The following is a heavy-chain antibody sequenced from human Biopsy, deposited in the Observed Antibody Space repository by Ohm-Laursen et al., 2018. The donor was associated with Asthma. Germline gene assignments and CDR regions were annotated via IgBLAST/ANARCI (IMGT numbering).Heavy chain of an antibody. CDR3: AKESRRDGYNRRNYYFDY. Sequence: SLRLSCAASGFTFDDYAMSWVRQAPGKGLEWVSAISGSGGSTYYADSVKGRFTISRDNSKNTLYLQMNSLRAEDTAVYYCAKESRRDGYNRRNYYFDYWGQGTLVTVSS. CDR1: GFTFDDYA. J-gene: IGHJ4*02. V-gene: IGHV3-23*01. CDR2: ISGSGGST. D-gene: IGHD5-24*01.